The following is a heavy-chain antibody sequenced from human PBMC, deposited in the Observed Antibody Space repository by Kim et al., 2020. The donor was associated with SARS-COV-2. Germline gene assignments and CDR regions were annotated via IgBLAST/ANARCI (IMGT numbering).Heavy chain of an antibody. J-gene: IGHJ3*02. V-gene: IGHV3-30*04. Sequence: GGSLRLSCAASGFTFSSYAMHWVRQAPGKGLEWVAVISYDGSNKYYADSVKGRFTISRDNSKNTLYLQMNSLRAEDTAVYYCASSSGWYAFDIWGQGTMVTVSS. CDR2: ISYDGSNK. CDR1: GFTFSSYA. CDR3: ASSSGWYAFDI. D-gene: IGHD6-19*01.